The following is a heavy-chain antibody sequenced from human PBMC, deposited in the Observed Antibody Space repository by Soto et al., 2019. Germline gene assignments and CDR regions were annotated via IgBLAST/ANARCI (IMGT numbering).Heavy chain of an antibody. D-gene: IGHD3-22*01. J-gene: IGHJ1*01. V-gene: IGHV4-31*03. CDR2: IYYSGST. CDR3: ATNGDYYDRSGPKYFQH. Sequence: QVQLQESGPGLVKPSQTLSLTCTVSGGSISSGGHYWGWVRQHPGEGLEWIAYIYYSGSTYYNPSLKSRVTISVDTSKNQFSLKLSSVTAADTAVYYCATNGDYYDRSGPKYFQHWGQGTLVTVSS. CDR1: GGSISSGGHY.